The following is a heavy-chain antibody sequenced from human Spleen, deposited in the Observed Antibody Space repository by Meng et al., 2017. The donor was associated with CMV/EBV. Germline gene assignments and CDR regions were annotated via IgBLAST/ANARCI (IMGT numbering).Heavy chain of an antibody. J-gene: IGHJ4*02. D-gene: IGHD6-19*01. Sequence: CSVSGGSISRNDWWSWVRQAPGKGLEWIGEIHHTGSTKYNPSLESRATISVDKTKNQFSLSVNSVTAADTAVYCCARGGPWLAYDYWGQGTLVTVSS. CDR2: IHHTGST. V-gene: IGHV4-4*01. CDR3: ARGGPWLAYDY. CDR1: GGSISRNDW.